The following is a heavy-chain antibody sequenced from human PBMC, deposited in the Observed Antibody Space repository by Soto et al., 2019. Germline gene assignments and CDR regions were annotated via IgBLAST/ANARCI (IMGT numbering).Heavy chain of an antibody. D-gene: IGHD3-22*01. CDR1: GGSISSGSYY. J-gene: IGHJ4*02. CDR3: ARDRGSSGYYRLDY. V-gene: IGHV4-31*03. Sequence: QVQLQESGPGLVKPSQTLSLTCTVSGGSISSGSYYWSWIRQHPGKDLEWIGYIYYSGSTYYNPSLESRVTISVDASKNQFSRKLSSVTAADTAVYYCARDRGSSGYYRLDYWGQGTLVTVSS. CDR2: IYYSGST.